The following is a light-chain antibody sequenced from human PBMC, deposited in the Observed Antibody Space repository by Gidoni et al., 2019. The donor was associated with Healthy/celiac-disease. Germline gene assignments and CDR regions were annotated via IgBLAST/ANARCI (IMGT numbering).Light chain of an antibody. V-gene: IGKV3-15*01. Sequence: EIAMTQAQATLSVSPGERATLSCRASQSVSSNLAWYQQKPGPAPRLLIYGASTRATGIPARFSGSGSGTEFTLTISSLQSEDFAVSYCQQYHNWPPWTFGQGTKVEIK. CDR3: QQYHNWPPWT. CDR2: GAS. CDR1: QSVSSN. J-gene: IGKJ1*01.